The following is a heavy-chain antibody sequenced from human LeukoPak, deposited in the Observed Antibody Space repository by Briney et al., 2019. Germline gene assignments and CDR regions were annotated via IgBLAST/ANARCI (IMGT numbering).Heavy chain of an antibody. D-gene: IGHD3-22*01. CDR1: GDSFSGYY. V-gene: IGHV4-34*12. CDR3: ARFRDSSGYSSDY. J-gene: IGHJ4*02. CDR2: IMHSGNT. Sequence: SETLSLTCAVYGDSFSGYYWSWIRQPPGKRLEWIAEIMHSGNTNYNPSLKSRVTISVDKSKNQFSLKLSSVTAADTAVYYCARFRDSSGYSSDYWGQGTLVTVSS.